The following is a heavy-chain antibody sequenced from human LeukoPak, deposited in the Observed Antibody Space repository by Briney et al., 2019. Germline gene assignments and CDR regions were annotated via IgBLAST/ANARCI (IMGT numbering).Heavy chain of an antibody. Sequence: TGGSLRLSCAASGFTFSSYGTHWVRQAPGKGLEWVSSISSSGNYIYYLDSLKGRFTISRDTAKNSVYLQMNSLTAEDTAVYYCARRSGSPFDFWGQGTLVTVSS. CDR2: ISSSGNYI. CDR3: ARRSGSPFDF. CDR1: GFTFSSYG. D-gene: IGHD1-26*01. J-gene: IGHJ4*02. V-gene: IGHV3-21*01.